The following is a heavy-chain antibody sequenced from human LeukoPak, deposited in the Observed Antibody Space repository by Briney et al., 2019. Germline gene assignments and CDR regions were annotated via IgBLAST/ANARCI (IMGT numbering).Heavy chain of an antibody. CDR3: ARAEYYYGSGTKSYMDV. V-gene: IGHV3-30-3*01. D-gene: IGHD3-10*01. J-gene: IGHJ6*03. CDR1: GFTFRSYA. CDR2: ISYNGNDR. Sequence: GGSLRLSCEASGFTFRSYAIHWVRQAPGKGLEWVAVISYNGNDRYYADSVKGRFTISRDNSKNTLYLQMNSLRGEDTAVYYCARAEYYYGSGTKSYMDVWGKGTTVTVSS.